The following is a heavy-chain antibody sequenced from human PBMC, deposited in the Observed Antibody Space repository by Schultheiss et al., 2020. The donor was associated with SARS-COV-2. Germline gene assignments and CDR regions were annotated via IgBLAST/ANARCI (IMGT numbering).Heavy chain of an antibody. CDR2: ISSSSSFI. Sequence: GGSLRLSCAASGFTFSSYAMHWVRQAPGKGLEWVSSISSSSSFIYYADSVKGRFTISRDNAKNSLYLQMNSLRAEDTAVYYCARPRGGVYWGQGTLVTVSS. D-gene: IGHD2-15*01. CDR1: GFTFSSYA. CDR3: ARPRGGVY. V-gene: IGHV3-21*01. J-gene: IGHJ4*02.